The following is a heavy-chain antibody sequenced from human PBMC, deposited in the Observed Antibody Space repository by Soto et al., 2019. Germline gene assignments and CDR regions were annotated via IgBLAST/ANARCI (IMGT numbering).Heavy chain of an antibody. D-gene: IGHD3-22*01. J-gene: IGHJ3*02. CDR1: GFTFRSYA. V-gene: IGHV3-23*01. CDR3: AKPVSRYYYDSSGYYSGWDAFDI. CDR2: FSGSGGST. Sequence: PGGFLRLSCAASGFTFRSYAMSWVRQAPGKGLEWVSAFSGSGGSTYYADSVKGRFTISRDNSKNTLYLQMNSLRAEDTAVYYCAKPVSRYYYDSSGYYSGWDAFDIWGQGTMLTVSS.